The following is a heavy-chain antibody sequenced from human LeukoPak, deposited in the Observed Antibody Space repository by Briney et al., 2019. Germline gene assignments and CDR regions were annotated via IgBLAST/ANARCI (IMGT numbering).Heavy chain of an antibody. CDR2: ISGSGAST. D-gene: IGHD3-22*01. J-gene: IGHJ4*02. Sequence: GGSLRLSCAASGFTFRSYVMRWVRQAPGKGLEGVSGISGSGASTYYADSVKGRFTISRDNSKHTLYLQMNSLRAEDTAVYDCAKDVVIITYYYFDYWGQGTLVTVSS. CDR3: AKDVVIITYYYFDY. CDR1: GFTFRSYV. V-gene: IGHV3-23*01.